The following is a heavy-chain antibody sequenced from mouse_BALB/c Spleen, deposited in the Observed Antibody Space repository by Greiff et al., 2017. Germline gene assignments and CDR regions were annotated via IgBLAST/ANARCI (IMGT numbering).Heavy chain of an antibody. J-gene: IGHJ4*01. CDR2: IYPSDSYT. CDR3: TRWLLALYAMDY. CDR1: GYTFTSYW. D-gene: IGHD2-3*01. Sequence: QVQLQQPGAELVRPGASVKLSCKASGYTFTSYWINWVKQRPGQGLEWIGNIYPSDSYTNYNQKFKDKATLTVDKSSSTAYMQLSSPTSEDSAVYYCTRWLLALYAMDYWGQGTSVTVSS. V-gene: IGHV1-69*02.